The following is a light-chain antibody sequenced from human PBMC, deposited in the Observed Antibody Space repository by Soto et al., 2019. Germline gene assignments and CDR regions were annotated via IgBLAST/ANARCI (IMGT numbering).Light chain of an antibody. CDR1: QRIGTN. CDR2: AVS. J-gene: IGKJ1*01. Sequence: DIQMTQSPSSLSASIGDRVTLTCRASQRIGTNLNWYQQRPGKAPNLLIYAVSSLQSGVSSRFSGSGSGTDFTLSINSLQREDFANYYCQQTYSAPPLFGQGTKVEIK. V-gene: IGKV1-39*01. CDR3: QQTYSAPPL.